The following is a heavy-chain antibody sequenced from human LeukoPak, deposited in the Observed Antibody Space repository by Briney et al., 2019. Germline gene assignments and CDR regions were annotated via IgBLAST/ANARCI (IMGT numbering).Heavy chain of an antibody. CDR1: GGSISSGSYY. Sequence: PSETLSLTCTVSGGSISSGSYYWSWIRQPAGKGLEWIGRIYTSGSTNYNPSLKSRVTISVDTSKNQFPLKLSSVTAADTAVYYCARDNRGVNAFDIWGQGTMVTVSS. V-gene: IGHV4-61*02. CDR3: ARDNRGVNAFDI. J-gene: IGHJ3*02. CDR2: IYTSGST. D-gene: IGHD3-10*01.